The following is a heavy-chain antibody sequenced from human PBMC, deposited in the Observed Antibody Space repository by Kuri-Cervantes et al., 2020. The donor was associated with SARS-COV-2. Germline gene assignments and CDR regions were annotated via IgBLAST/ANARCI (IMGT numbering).Heavy chain of an antibody. CDR1: GGSISSYY. CDR3: ARDGDYSNYGMYYFDY. Sequence: GSLRLSCTVSGGSISSYYWSWIRQPAGKGLEWIGRIYTSGSTNYNPSLKGRVTMSVDTSKNQFSLKLSSVTAADTAVYYCARDGDYSNYGMYYFDYWGQGTLVTVSS. J-gene: IGHJ4*02. V-gene: IGHV4-4*07. CDR2: IYTSGST. D-gene: IGHD4-11*01.